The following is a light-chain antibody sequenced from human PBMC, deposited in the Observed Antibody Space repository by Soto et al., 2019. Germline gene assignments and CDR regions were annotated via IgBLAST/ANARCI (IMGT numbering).Light chain of an antibody. CDR2: AAS. V-gene: IGKV3-20*01. CDR1: QSVSNNY. Sequence: EIVLTQSPGTLSLSPGERATLFCRASQSVSNNYLAWYQQKPGQAPRLLIYAASSRATGIPDRFSGSGSGTDFTLTISRLEPEDFAMYYCQQYGTSRTFGQGTKVEIK. CDR3: QQYGTSRT. J-gene: IGKJ1*01.